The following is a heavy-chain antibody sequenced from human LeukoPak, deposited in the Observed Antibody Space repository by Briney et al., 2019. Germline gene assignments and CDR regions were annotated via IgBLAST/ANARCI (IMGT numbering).Heavy chain of an antibody. J-gene: IGHJ4*02. V-gene: IGHV4-39*01. CDR2: IYYSGST. D-gene: IGHD2-15*01. CDR1: GGSISSSSYY. Sequence: SETLSLTCTVSGGSISSSSYYWGWIRQPPGKGLEWIGSIYYSGSTYYNPSLKSRVTISVDTSKNQFSLKLSSVTATDTAVYYCARHPHVVVVAATHWGQGTLVTVSS. CDR3: ARHPHVVVVAATH.